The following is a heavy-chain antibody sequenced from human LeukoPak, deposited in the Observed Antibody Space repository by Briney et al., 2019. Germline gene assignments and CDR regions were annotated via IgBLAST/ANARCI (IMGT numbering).Heavy chain of an antibody. Sequence: GGSLRLSCTASGFTFGDYAMSWVRQAPGKGLEWVGFIRSKAYGGTTEYAASVKGRFTISRDDSKSIAYLQTNSLKTEDTAVYYCTRGDFWSGYYPIHWGQGTLVTVSS. CDR1: GFTFGDYA. CDR2: IRSKAYGGTT. D-gene: IGHD3-3*01. CDR3: TRGDFWSGYYPIH. J-gene: IGHJ4*02. V-gene: IGHV3-49*04.